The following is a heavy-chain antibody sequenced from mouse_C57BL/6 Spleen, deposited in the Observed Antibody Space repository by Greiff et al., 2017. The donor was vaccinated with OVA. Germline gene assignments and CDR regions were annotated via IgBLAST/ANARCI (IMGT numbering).Heavy chain of an antibody. CDR3: TYYGSSAVDV. Sequence: EVKLVESGAELVRPGASVKLSCTASGFNIKDDYMHWVKQRPEQGLEWIGWIDPENGDTEYASKFQGKATITADTSSNTAYLQLSSLTSEDTAVYYCTYYGSSAVDVWGTGTTVTVSS. D-gene: IGHD1-1*01. V-gene: IGHV14-4*01. J-gene: IGHJ1*03. CDR1: GFNIKDDY. CDR2: IDPENGDT.